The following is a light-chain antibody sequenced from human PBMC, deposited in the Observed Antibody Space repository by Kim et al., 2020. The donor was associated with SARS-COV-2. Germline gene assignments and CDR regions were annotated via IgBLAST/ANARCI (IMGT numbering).Light chain of an antibody. Sequence: SPGERATLSCRASQSVSSNLAWYQQKPGQAPRLLIYGASTRATGIPARFSGSGSGTEFTLTISSLQSEDFAVYYCQQYNNWHPVTFGQGTKLEI. V-gene: IGKV3-15*01. CDR3: QQYNNWHPVT. CDR2: GAS. J-gene: IGKJ2*01. CDR1: QSVSSN.